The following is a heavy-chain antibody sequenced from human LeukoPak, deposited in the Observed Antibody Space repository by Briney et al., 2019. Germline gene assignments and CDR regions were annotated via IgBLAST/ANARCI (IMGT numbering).Heavy chain of an antibody. Sequence: PSETLSLTCAVYGGSFSGYYWSWIRQPPGKGLEWVASIKEDGSDKYYVDSVKGRFTISRDNAKNSLYLQMNSLRAEDTAVYYCARGLAYYYDSSGYSANDYWGQGTLVTVSS. J-gene: IGHJ4*02. V-gene: IGHV3-7*01. CDR3: ARGLAYYYDSSGYSANDY. CDR1: GGSFSGYY. D-gene: IGHD3-22*01. CDR2: IKEDGSDK.